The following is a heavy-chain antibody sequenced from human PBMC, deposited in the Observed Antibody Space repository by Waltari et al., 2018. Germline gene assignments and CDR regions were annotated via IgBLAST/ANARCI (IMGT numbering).Heavy chain of an antibody. CDR1: TGSFSNYF. D-gene: IGHD2-2*01. CDR3: ARGVVVPAAAMRYFDL. V-gene: IGHV4-34*02. Sequence: QVHLQQWGAGLLKPSETLSLTCAVYTGSFSNYFWTWIRQPPGQGLGLIGEVAHSGSTNYNPSLRSRATMSVDTSKNQFSLKLNSLTAADTAIYYCARGVVVPAAAMRYFDLWGRGTLVTVS. CDR2: VAHSGST. J-gene: IGHJ2*01.